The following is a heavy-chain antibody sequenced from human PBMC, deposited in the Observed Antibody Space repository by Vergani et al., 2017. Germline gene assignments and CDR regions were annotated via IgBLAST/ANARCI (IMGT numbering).Heavy chain of an antibody. CDR1: GFSLSTSGVG. CDR2: IYWDDDK. D-gene: IGHD6-6*01. J-gene: IGHJ4*02. CDR3: AHMSHQLVPVPILYFDY. Sequence: QITLKESGPTLVKPTQTLTLTCTFSGFSLSTSGVGVGWIRQPPGKALEWLALIYWDDDKRYSPSLKSRLTITKDTSKNQLVLTMTNMDPVDTATYYCAHMSHQLVPVPILYFDYWGQGTLVTASS. V-gene: IGHV2-5*02.